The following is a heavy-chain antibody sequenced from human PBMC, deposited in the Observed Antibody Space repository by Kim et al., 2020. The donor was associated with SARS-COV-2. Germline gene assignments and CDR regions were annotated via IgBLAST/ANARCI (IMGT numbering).Heavy chain of an antibody. J-gene: IGHJ4*02. D-gene: IGHD3-22*01. CDR3: ARGTYYYDSSGYLDY. CDR1: GYTFTGYY. V-gene: IGHV1-2*05. CDR2: INPNSGGT. Sequence: ASVKVSCKASGYTFTGYYMHWVQQAPGQGLEWMGRINPNSGGTNYAQKFQGRVTMTRDTSISTAYMELSRLRSDDTVVYYCARGTYYYDSSGYLDYWGQGTLVTVSS.